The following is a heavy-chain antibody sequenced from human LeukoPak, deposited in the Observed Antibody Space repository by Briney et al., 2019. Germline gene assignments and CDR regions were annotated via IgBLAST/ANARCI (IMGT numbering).Heavy chain of an antibody. CDR2: ISVSGDNT. CDR1: GFTFSSHA. D-gene: IGHD2-2*01. CDR3: AKIPAAPGA. V-gene: IGHV3-23*01. Sequence: GGSLRLSCAASGFTFSSHAMSWVRQAPGKGLEWVSAISVSGDNTYYADSVKGRFTISRDNSKNTLYLQMNSLRAEDTAVYYCAKIPAAPGAWGQGTLVTASS. J-gene: IGHJ4*02.